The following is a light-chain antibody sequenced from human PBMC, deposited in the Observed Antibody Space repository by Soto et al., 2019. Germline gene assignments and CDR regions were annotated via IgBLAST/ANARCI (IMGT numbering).Light chain of an antibody. J-gene: IGKJ1*01. CDR1: QSISSY. CDR2: AAS. CDR3: QQSSITPET. Sequence: DLQMTQSPSSLSASVGDRVTITCRASQSISSYLNWYQQKPGKAPKLLIYAASSLQSGVPSRFSGSGSGTDFTLTITSLQPEDFATYYCQQSSITPETFGQGTKVDIK. V-gene: IGKV1-39*01.